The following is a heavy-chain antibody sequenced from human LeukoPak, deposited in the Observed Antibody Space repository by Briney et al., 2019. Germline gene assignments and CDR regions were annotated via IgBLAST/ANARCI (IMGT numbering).Heavy chain of an antibody. CDR3: ARNDYSEEFDY. CDR2: ISAYNGNT. CDR1: GGTFSSYS. J-gene: IGHJ4*02. V-gene: IGHV1-18*01. D-gene: IGHD4-11*01. Sequence: ASVKVSCKASGGTFSSYSFSWVRQAPGQGLEWMGWISAYNGNTNYAQKPQGRLTMATDTSTSTAYMELRSLRSDDTAVYYCARNDYSEEFDYWGQGTLVTVSS.